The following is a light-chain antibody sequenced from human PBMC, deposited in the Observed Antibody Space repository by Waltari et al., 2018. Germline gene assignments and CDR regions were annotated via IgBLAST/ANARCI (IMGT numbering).Light chain of an antibody. J-gene: IGKJ3*01. Sequence: ASQGISGYLAWYRQKPDKAAKLLIYAASTLQSEVPTRFLHSGSGTDFTLTDSSLQPEDFSTYCCQQLNSYPLGLFTFGPGTKVDIK. CDR3: QQLNSYPLGLFT. CDR2: AAS. CDR1: QGISGY. V-gene: IGKV1-9*01.